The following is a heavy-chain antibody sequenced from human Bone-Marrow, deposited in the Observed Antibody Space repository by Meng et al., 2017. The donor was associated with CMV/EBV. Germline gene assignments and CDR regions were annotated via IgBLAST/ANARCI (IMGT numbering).Heavy chain of an antibody. V-gene: IGHV3-74*01. D-gene: IGHD2-2*01. CDR2: INSDGSST. CDR3: ARARVAVPAAMAY. CDR1: GFTFSSYW. Sequence: GESLKISCAASGFTFSSYWMHWVRQAPGKGLVWVSRINSDGSSTSYADSVKGRFTISRDNAKNTLYLQMNSLRAEDTAVYYCARARVAVPAAMAYWGQGTLVTVSS. J-gene: IGHJ4*02.